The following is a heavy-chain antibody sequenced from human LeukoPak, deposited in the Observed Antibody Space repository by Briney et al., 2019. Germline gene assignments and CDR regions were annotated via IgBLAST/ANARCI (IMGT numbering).Heavy chain of an antibody. Sequence: GGSLRLSCAASGITFSNYDMNWVRQAPGKGLEWVSYISSSSSTIYYADSVKGRFTISRDNAKNSLYLQMNSLRAEDTAVYYCAREHTPDYGGKTDAFDIWGQGTMVTVSS. J-gene: IGHJ3*02. D-gene: IGHD4-23*01. CDR3: AREHTPDYGGKTDAFDI. V-gene: IGHV3-48*04. CDR2: ISSSSSTI. CDR1: GITFSNYD.